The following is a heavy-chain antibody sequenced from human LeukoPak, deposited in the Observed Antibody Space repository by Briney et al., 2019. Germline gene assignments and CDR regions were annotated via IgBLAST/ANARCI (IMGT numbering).Heavy chain of an antibody. Sequence: AETLSLTCTVSGGSISSSSYYWGWIRQPPGKGLEWIGSIYYSGSTYYNPSLKSRVTISVDTSKNQFSLKLSSVTAADTAVYYCARHGLYMNWFDPWGQGTLVTVSS. CDR1: GGSISSSSYY. CDR3: ARHGLYMNWFDP. CDR2: IYYSGST. J-gene: IGHJ5*02. V-gene: IGHV4-39*01. D-gene: IGHD2-8*01.